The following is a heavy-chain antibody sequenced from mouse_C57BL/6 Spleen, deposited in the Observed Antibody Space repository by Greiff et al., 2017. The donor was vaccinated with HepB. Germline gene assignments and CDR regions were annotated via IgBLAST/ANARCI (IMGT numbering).Heavy chain of an antibody. Sequence: QVQLKESGAELVKPGASVKISCEASGYAFSSYWMNWVKQRPGKGLEWIGQIYPGDGDTNYNGKFKGKATLTADKSSSTAYMQLSSLTSEDSAVYFCARSGSLYGSSPYYFDYWGQGTTLTVSS. J-gene: IGHJ2*01. D-gene: IGHD1-1*01. CDR2: IYPGDGDT. V-gene: IGHV1-80*01. CDR3: ARSGSLYGSSPYYFDY. CDR1: GYAFSSYW.